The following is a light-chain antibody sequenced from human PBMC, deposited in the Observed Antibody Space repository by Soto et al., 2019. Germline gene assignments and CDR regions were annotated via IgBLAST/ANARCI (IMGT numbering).Light chain of an antibody. Sequence: AIRMTQSPSSFSASTGDRVTITCRASQGISSYLAWYQQKPGKAPKLLIYAASTLQSGVPSRFSGSGSGTDFTLTISCMQSEDFATSYCPQYYCYRRLTFGGGTKVEIK. V-gene: IGKV1-8*01. CDR1: QGISSY. CDR3: PQYYCYRRLT. J-gene: IGKJ4*01. CDR2: AAS.